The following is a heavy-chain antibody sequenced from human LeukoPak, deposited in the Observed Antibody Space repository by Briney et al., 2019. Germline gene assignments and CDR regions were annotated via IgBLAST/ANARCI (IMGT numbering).Heavy chain of an antibody. D-gene: IGHD3-3*01. CDR1: GYTFTGYY. J-gene: IGHJ6*02. Sequence: ASVKVSCKASGYTFTGYYMHWVRQAPGQGLEWMGWINPNSGGTNYAQKFQGRLTMTRDTSISTAYMELSRLRSDDTAVYYCARGPPTIFGVVIMDYYYGMDVWGQGTTVTVSS. CDR2: INPNSGGT. CDR3: ARGPPTIFGVVIMDYYYGMDV. V-gene: IGHV1-2*02.